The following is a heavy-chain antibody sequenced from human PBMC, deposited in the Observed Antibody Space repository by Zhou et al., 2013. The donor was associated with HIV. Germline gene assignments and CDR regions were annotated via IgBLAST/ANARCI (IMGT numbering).Heavy chain of an antibody. J-gene: IGHJ5*02. Sequence: QVQLVQSGAEVKKPGASVKVSCKASGYTFTGYYMHWVRQAPGQGLEWMGWINPNSGGTNYAQKFQGRVTMTRDTSISTAYMELSRLRSDDTAVYYCARVSMVRGVIIGGFDPWGQGTLVTVSS. CDR1: GYTFTGYY. D-gene: IGHD3-10*01. CDR3: ARVSMVRGVIIGGFDP. CDR2: INPNSGGT. V-gene: IGHV1-2*02.